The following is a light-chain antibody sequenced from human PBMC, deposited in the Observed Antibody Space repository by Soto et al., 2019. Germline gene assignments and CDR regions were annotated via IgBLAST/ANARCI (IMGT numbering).Light chain of an antibody. Sequence: EIVLTQSPGTLSLSPGERATLSCRASQSVSSNYLAWYQQKPGQAPWLLIYGASSRATGIPDRFSGSGSGTDFTLTISRLEPEDFAVYYCQQYISSPRTFGQGTKVEIK. CDR3: QQYISSPRT. J-gene: IGKJ1*01. CDR2: GAS. V-gene: IGKV3-20*01. CDR1: QSVSSNY.